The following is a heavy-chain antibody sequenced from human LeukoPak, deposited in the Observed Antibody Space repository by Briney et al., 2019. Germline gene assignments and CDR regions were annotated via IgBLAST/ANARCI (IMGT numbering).Heavy chain of an antibody. Sequence: PSETLSLTCTVSGYSISSGYYWGWIRQPPGKGLEWIGEINHSGSTNYNPSLKSRVTISVDTSKNQFSLKLSSVTAADTAVYYCARRPTYYYDSSGYSPIYYFDYWGQGTLVTVSS. V-gene: IGHV4-38-2*02. CDR2: INHSGST. J-gene: IGHJ4*02. CDR3: ARRPTYYYDSSGYSPIYYFDY. D-gene: IGHD3-22*01. CDR1: GYSISSGYY.